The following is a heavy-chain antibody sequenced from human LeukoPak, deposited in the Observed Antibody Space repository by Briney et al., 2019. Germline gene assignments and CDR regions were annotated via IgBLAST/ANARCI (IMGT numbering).Heavy chain of an antibody. V-gene: IGHV3-23*01. CDR1: GFTFSSDA. CDR3: AKDRLLQVYDSSGLFDY. J-gene: IGHJ4*02. D-gene: IGHD3-22*01. Sequence: GGSLRLSCAASGFTFSSDAMSWVRQAPGKGLEWVSAISGSGGSTYYADSVKGRFTIPRDNSKNTLYLQMNSLRAEDTAVYYCAKDRLLQVYDSSGLFDYWGQGTLVTVSS. CDR2: ISGSGGST.